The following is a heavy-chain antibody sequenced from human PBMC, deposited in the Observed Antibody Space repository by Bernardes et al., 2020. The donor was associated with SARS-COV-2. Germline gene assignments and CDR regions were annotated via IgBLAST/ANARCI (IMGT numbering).Heavy chain of an antibody. CDR3: ARALPPDY. Sequence: SETLSLTCTVSGGSFSGYFWSWIRQRPGKGLEWIGYVSYSGSAYYNPSLKSRVTISVDTSKNQFSLRPTSVTAAATAVSYCARALPPDYWDQGSL. CDR1: GGSFSGYF. CDR2: VSYSGSA. J-gene: IGHJ4*02. V-gene: IGHV4-31*03.